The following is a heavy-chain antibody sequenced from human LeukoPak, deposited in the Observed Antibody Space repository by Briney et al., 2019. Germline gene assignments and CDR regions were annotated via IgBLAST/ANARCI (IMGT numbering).Heavy chain of an antibody. Sequence: GGALRLSCAASGFTFRTYWMAWVRQAPGEGLEWVANINPGGSAKYYVDSVKGRFTISRDDAKTSLYLQMDRLRAEDTADYSCARSGLSYTIDYWGQGTLVTVSS. CDR1: GFTFRTYW. J-gene: IGHJ4*02. V-gene: IGHV3-7*01. CDR3: ARSGLSYTIDY. CDR2: INPGGSAK. D-gene: IGHD2/OR15-2a*01.